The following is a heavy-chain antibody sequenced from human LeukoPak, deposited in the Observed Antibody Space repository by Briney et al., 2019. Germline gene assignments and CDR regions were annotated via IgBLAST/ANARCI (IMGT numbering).Heavy chain of an antibody. CDR2: ISYDGRNI. Sequence: EGSLRLSCAASGFTFNNYGMHWVRQAPGKGLEWVAVISYDGRNIHYPDSVKGRFTISRDISTDTLWLQMDSLRTEDTAVYYCAKGPLRGTAAAIDYWGQGTLVTVSS. D-gene: IGHD2-2*01. J-gene: IGHJ4*02. CDR1: GFTFNNYG. V-gene: IGHV3-30*18. CDR3: AKGPLRGTAAAIDY.